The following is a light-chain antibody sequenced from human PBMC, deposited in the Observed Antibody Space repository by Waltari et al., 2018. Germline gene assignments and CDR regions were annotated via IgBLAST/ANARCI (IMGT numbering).Light chain of an antibody. V-gene: IGLV2-23*02. J-gene: IGLJ3*02. Sequence: QSALTQPASVSGSPGQSITISCTGTSRDVGGYKYVSWYQQHPGKAPKLLNYNVSKRPSGVSNRFSGYKSGNTASLTISGLQAEDEADYYCCSYAGSTTSVVFGGGTKVTVL. CDR2: NVS. CDR3: CSYAGSTTSVV. CDR1: SRDVGGYKY.